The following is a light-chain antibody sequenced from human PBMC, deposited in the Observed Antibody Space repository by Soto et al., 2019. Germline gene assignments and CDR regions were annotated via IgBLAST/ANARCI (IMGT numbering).Light chain of an antibody. CDR2: GAS. Sequence: EMVLTQSPCTRSLSPGKRATRSCGGCQSVSSSYLAWYQQKPGQAPRLLIYGASSSATDIPDRLSGSGSGTNLTLPLTRLEPADSGVYFCQQYGRSPPWTLGQGPKV. CDR1: QSVSSSY. CDR3: QQYGRSPPWT. V-gene: IGKV3-20*01. J-gene: IGKJ1*01.